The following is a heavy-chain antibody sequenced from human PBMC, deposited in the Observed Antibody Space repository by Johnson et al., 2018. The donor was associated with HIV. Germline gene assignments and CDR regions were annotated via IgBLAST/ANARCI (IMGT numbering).Heavy chain of an antibody. Sequence: MLLVESGGGLVQPGGSLRLSCAASGFTFSSYWMSWVRQAPGKGLEWVANIKQDGSEKYYVDSVKGRFTISRDNAKNSLYLQMNSLRAEDTAVYYCAKEGGARDHDAFDIWGQGTMVTVSS. V-gene: IGHV3-7*05. J-gene: IGHJ3*02. CDR2: IKQDGSEK. CDR1: GFTFSSYW. D-gene: IGHD2-21*01. CDR3: AKEGGARDHDAFDI.